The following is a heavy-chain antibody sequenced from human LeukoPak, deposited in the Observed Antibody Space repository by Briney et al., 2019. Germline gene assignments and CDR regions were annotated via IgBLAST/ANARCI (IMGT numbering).Heavy chain of an antibody. CDR1: KFTFSSYA. J-gene: IGHJ3*02. D-gene: IGHD6-19*01. V-gene: IGHV3-23*01. CDR2: ISGSGGST. CDR3: AKDRVISGWYTAFDI. Sequence: PGGSLRLSCAASKFTFSSYAMSWVRQAPGKGLEWVSAISGSGGSTYYADSVKGRFTISRDNSENTLYLQMNSLRAEDTAVYYCAKDRVISGWYTAFDIWGQGTMVTVSS.